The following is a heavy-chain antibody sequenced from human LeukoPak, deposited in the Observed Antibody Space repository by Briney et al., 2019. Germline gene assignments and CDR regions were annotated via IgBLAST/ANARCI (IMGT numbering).Heavy chain of an antibody. Sequence: PSQTLSLTCTVSGASISSGTYSWSWIRQPPGEGLEWIGYIYLTGSTYYNPSLKGRVTISVDRSKNQFSLNLNFVTAADTALYYCARGDGSGSGRWFDPWGQGTLITVSS. J-gene: IGHJ5*02. D-gene: IGHD3-10*01. CDR3: ARGDGSGSGRWFDP. CDR1: GASISSGTYS. V-gene: IGHV4-30-2*01. CDR2: IYLTGST.